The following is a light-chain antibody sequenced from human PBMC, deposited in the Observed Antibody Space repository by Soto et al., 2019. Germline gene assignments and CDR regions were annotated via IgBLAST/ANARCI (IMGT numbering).Light chain of an antibody. CDR1: ISDVGSHNL. Sequence: QPVLTQPASVSGSPGQSITISCTGTISDVGSHNLVSWYQQHPGKAPKLIIYEVIKRPSGVSSRFSGSKSGNTASLTISGLQTDDEADYHCCSFAGSNPFPYVFGTGTKVTVL. J-gene: IGLJ1*01. CDR3: CSFAGSNPFPYV. CDR2: EVI. V-gene: IGLV2-23*02.